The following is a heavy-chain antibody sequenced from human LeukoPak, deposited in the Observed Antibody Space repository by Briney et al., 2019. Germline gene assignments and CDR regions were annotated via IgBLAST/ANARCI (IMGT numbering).Heavy chain of an antibody. CDR3: AKDVCGSNCSFDI. V-gene: IGHV3-23*01. CDR2: ISGSGGST. Sequence: SGGSVRLPCAVCGFTFSSYGMSGLRQAPGKGLEWVSAISGSGGSTYYADSVKGRFTISRDKSKNTLYLQMNSLRAEDTAVYYCAKDVCGSNCSFDIWGQGTMVIVSS. CDR1: GFTFSSYG. J-gene: IGHJ3*02. D-gene: IGHD1-26*01.